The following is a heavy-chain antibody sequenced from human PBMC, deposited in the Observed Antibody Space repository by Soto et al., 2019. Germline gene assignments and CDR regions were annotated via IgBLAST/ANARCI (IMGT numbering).Heavy chain of an antibody. D-gene: IGHD6-25*01. CDR2: ISSSSSYI. Sequence: GGSLRLSCASSGFTFSSYSMNLVRQAPGKGLEWVSSISSSSSYIYYADSVKGRFTISRDNAKNSLYLQMNSLRAEDTAVYYCARDLSGSPKRLYYYYGMDVWGQGTTVTVSS. J-gene: IGHJ6*02. V-gene: IGHV3-21*01. CDR3: ARDLSGSPKRLYYYYGMDV. CDR1: GFTFSSYS.